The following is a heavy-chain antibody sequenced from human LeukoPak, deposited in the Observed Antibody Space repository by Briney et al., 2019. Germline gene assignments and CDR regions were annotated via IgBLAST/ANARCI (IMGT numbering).Heavy chain of an antibody. J-gene: IGHJ6*02. D-gene: IGHD3-3*01. Sequence: GASVTVSCKASGYTFTGYYMHWVRQAPGQGLEWMGRINPNSGGTNYAQKFKGRVTMTRDTSISTAYMELSRLRSDDTAVYYCARVATIFGVVISMDVWGQGTTVTVSS. CDR3: ARVATIFGVVISMDV. CDR1: GYTFTGYY. CDR2: INPNSGGT. V-gene: IGHV1-2*06.